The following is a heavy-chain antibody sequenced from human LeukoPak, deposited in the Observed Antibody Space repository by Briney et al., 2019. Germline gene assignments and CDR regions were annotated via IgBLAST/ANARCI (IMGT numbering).Heavy chain of an antibody. J-gene: IGHJ6*03. CDR1: GGSISSDS. CDR2: ISYIGST. CDR3: ARTTEGGYTYDYFYYYYMDV. Sequence: SETLSLTCTVSGGSISSDSWSWIRQPPGKGLEWIGYISYIGSTNYNPSLKSRVTISVDSSKNQFSLKLSSVTAADTAVYYCARTTEGGYTYDYFYYYYMDVWGKGTTVTISS. D-gene: IGHD5-18*01. V-gene: IGHV4-59*01.